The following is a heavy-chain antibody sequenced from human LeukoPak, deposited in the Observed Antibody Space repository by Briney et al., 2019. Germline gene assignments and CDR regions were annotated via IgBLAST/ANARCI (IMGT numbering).Heavy chain of an antibody. V-gene: IGHV3-72*01. J-gene: IGHJ4*02. CDR3: TRVRLGAATRYFDY. Sequence: GGSLRLSCAASGFTFSDHYMDWVRLAPGKGLEWAGRIGNKANSYTTEYAASVKGRFTISRDDSKNSLYLQMNSLRSEDTALYYCTRVRLGAATRYFDYWGQGTLVTVYS. CDR1: GFTFSDHY. CDR2: IGNKANSYTT. D-gene: IGHD1-26*01.